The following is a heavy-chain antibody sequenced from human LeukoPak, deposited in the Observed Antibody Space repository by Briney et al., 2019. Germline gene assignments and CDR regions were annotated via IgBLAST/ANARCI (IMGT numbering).Heavy chain of an antibody. CDR3: AKAPVTTCRGAFCYPFDY. CDR2: ISVSGNT. V-gene: IGHV3-23*01. J-gene: IGHJ4*02. D-gene: IGHD2-15*01. CDR1: GFTLSSYA. Sequence: GGSLRLSCAASGFTLSSYAMSRVRQGPGKGLEWVSAISVSGNTYHADSVKGRFTISRDSSKNTLYLQMNSLRAGDAAVYYCAKAPVTTCRGAFCYPFDYWGLGTLVTVSS.